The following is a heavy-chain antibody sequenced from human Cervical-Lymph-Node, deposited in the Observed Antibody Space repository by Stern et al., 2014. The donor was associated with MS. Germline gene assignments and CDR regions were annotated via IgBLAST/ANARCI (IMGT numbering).Heavy chain of an antibody. V-gene: IGHV1-8*01. CDR1: GYIFINHD. CDR2: MNPNSGNT. CDR3: VAKPPT. Sequence: VQLVQSGAEVKKPGASVKVSCKASGYIFINHDISWVRQATGQGLEWMGWMNPNSGNTGYAQKFQGRITLTRNTSISTAYMELSSLRSGDTAVYYCVAKPPTWGQGTLVTVSS. J-gene: IGHJ5*02.